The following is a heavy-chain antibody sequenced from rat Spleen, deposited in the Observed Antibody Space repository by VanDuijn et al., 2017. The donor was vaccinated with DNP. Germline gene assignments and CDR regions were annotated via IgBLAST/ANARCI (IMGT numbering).Heavy chain of an antibody. V-gene: IGHV6-8*01. CDR1: GFTFSNAW. Sequence: EVQLVETGGSLVQPGKSLKLTCATSGFTFSNAWMHWVRQSPEKQLEWVAQIKAKSNNYATYYAESVKGRFTISRDDSKSSVYLQMNSLKEEDTAIYYCSILRITGYAMDAWGQGTSVTVSS. CDR3: SILRITGYAMDA. J-gene: IGHJ4*01. CDR2: IKAKSNNYAT. D-gene: IGHD1-6*01.